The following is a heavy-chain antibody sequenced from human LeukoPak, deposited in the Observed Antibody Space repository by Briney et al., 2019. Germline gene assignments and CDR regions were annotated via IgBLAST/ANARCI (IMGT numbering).Heavy chain of an antibody. J-gene: IGHJ4*02. D-gene: IGHD5-24*01. CDR3: TKDYKSGDGYWDFDY. V-gene: IGHV3-23*01. CDR2: TPAGGDT. Sequence: GGSLRLSCAASGFTFSPYAMSWVRQAPGKGLEWVAGTPAGGDTYYADSVKGRFIISRDNSRNAVDLQMNSLRVEDTAVYYCTKDYKSGDGYWDFDYWGQGTLVTVSS. CDR1: GFTFSPYA.